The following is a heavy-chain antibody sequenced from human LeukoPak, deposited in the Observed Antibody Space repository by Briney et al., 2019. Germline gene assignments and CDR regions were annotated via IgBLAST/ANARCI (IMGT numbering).Heavy chain of an antibody. CDR3: ARLAYNMYYSDY. Sequence: HGESLKISCKGSGYRFTSYWIVWVRQMPGKGLGWMGIICPADSDTRYSPSFQGQVTISADKSIATAYLQWSSLKASDTAMYYCARLAYNMYYSDYWGQGTLVTVSS. CDR2: ICPADSDT. J-gene: IGHJ4*02. CDR1: GYRFTSYW. V-gene: IGHV5-51*01. D-gene: IGHD3-16*01.